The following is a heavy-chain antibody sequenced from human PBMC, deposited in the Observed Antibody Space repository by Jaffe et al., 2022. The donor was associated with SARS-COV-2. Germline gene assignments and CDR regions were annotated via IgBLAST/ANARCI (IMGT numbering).Heavy chain of an antibody. V-gene: IGHV4-61*02. CDR3: ARDGRRDWYFDL. Sequence: QVQLQESGPGLVKPSQTLSLTCTVSGGSISSGSYYWSWIRQPAGKGLEWIGRIYTSGSTNYNPSLKSRVTISVDTSKNQFSLKLSSVTAADTAVYYCARDGRRDWYFDLWGRGTLVTVSS. CDR2: IYTSGST. CDR1: GGSISSGSYY. J-gene: IGHJ2*01. D-gene: IGHD1-1*01.